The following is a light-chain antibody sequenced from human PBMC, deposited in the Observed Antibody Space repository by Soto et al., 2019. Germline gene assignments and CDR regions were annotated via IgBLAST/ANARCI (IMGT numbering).Light chain of an antibody. CDR1: QSVSSNY. CDR2: PAS. J-gene: IGKJ1*01. CDR3: QHYCTAPWT. V-gene: IGKV3-20*01. Sequence: EGVLTQSPGTLSLSPGQRATISCRASQSVSSNYLAWYQQKVGQAPRLLIYPASNSAPGIQYRFGGSGSGTDFTPTVNRLEPEDLAVYYGQHYCTAPWTFGHGTKVEI.